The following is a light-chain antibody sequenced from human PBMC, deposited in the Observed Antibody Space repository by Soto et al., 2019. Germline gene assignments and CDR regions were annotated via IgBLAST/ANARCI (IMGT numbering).Light chain of an antibody. CDR2: GAS. J-gene: IGKJ1*01. V-gene: IGKV3-15*01. CDR3: QQYDDWPET. Sequence: EIVMTQSPATLSVSTGERATLSCRVGQSISRNLAWYQQKPGQAPRLLIYGASTRATGIPARFSGSGSGTEFILTISSLQSEDFAVYYCQQYDDWPETFGQGTKVDIK. CDR1: QSISRN.